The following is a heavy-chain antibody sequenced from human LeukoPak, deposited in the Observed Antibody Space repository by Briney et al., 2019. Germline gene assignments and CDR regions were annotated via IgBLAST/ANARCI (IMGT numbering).Heavy chain of an antibody. D-gene: IGHD6-6*01. J-gene: IGHJ5*02. CDR3: ARGIAAHTPWFDP. Sequence: GGSLRLSCAASGFTFSSYAMHWVRQAPGKGLEWVAVISYDRSNKYYADSVKGRFTISRDNSKNTLYLQMNSLRAEDTAVYYCARGIAAHTPWFDPWGQGTLVTVSS. CDR2: ISYDRSNK. CDR1: GFTFSSYA. V-gene: IGHV3-30-3*01.